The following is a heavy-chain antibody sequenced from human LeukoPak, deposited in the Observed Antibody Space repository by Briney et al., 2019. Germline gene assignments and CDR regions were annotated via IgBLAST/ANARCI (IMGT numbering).Heavy chain of an antibody. Sequence: SVKVSCKTSGGTFSSYAISWVRQAPGQGREWMGGIIPIFGTANYAQKFQGRVTITTDESTSTAYMELSSLRSEDTAVYYCARGDSDYVWGSYLFFDYWGQGTLVTVSS. CDR1: GGTFSSYA. J-gene: IGHJ4*02. D-gene: IGHD3-16*02. CDR2: IIPIFGTA. CDR3: ARGDSDYVWGSYLFFDY. V-gene: IGHV1-69*05.